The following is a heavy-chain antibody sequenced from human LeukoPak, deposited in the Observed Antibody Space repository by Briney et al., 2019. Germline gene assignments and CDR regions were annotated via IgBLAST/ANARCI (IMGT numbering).Heavy chain of an antibody. CDR3: GGGQMFTSGGFDD. CDR1: GFSVSNND. V-gene: IGHV3-53*01. Sequence: GGSLILSCAASGFSVSNNDMSWVRQAPGKGLEWVSGIYTGGDTHYADSLRGRSTISRYISKNTVNVQMSRLIAEDTRRYYCGGGQMFTSGGFDDWLQGSVV. D-gene: IGHD6-19*01. CDR2: IYTGGDT. J-gene: IGHJ4*02.